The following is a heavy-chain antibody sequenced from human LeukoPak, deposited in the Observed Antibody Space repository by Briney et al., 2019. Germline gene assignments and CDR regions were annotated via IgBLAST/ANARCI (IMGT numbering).Heavy chain of an antibody. CDR1: GFTFSSYE. Sequence: QPGGSLRLSCAASGFTFSSYEMNWVRQAPGKGREWVSYISSSGSTIYYADSVKGRFTISRDNAKNSLYLQMNSLRAEDTAVYYCASPDYGYAFDIWGQGTMVTVSS. V-gene: IGHV3-48*03. J-gene: IGHJ3*02. D-gene: IGHD4-17*01. CDR3: ASPDYGYAFDI. CDR2: ISSSGSTI.